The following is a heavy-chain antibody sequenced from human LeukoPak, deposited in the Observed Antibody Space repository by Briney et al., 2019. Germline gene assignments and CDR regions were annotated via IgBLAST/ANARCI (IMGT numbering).Heavy chain of an antibody. D-gene: IGHD1-26*01. Sequence: SVKVSCKASGGTFSSYAISWVRQAPGQGLEWMGGIIPIFGTANYAQKFQGRVTITADKSTSTAYMELSSLRSEDTAVYYCAREDSGSSLGVCWGQGTLVTVSS. CDR2: IIPIFGTA. CDR3: AREDSGSSLGVC. CDR1: GGTFSSYA. J-gene: IGHJ4*02. V-gene: IGHV1-69*06.